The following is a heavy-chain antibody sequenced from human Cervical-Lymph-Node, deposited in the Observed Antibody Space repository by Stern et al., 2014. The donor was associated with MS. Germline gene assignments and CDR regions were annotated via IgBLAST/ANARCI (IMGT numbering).Heavy chain of an antibody. CDR1: GYTFTNNW. V-gene: IGHV5-51*03. D-gene: IGHD1-1*01. CDR3: ARPPPRRKWDDPNYGMDV. Sequence: EVQLVQSGAEVKKPGESLKISCKGSGYTFTNNWIAWVRQMPGKGLEWMGIIYPDDSDIRYSPSLQGQVTISADKSLSPAYLQWSTLKAGDSAVYYCARPPPRRKWDDPNYGMDVWGQGTTVTVSS. CDR2: IYPDDSDI. J-gene: IGHJ6*02.